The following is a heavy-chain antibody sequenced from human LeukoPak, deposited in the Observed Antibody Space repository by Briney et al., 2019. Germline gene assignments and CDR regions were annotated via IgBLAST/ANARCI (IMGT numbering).Heavy chain of an antibody. Sequence: SETLSLTCTVSGGSISSYYWSWIRQPPGKGLEWIGSIYYSGSTYYNPSLKSRVTISVDASKNQFSLKLSSVTAADTAVYYCARAAMIVVKIDYWGQGTLVTVSS. D-gene: IGHD3-22*01. CDR1: GGSISSYY. CDR3: ARAAMIVVKIDY. J-gene: IGHJ4*02. CDR2: IYYSGST. V-gene: IGHV4-39*07.